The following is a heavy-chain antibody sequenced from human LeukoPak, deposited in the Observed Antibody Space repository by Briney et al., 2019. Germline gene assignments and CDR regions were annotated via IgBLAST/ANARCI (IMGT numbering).Heavy chain of an antibody. CDR3: ARAVPYGDYPAYFDY. D-gene: IGHD4-17*01. CDR1: GYTFTSYG. Sequence: ASVKVSCKASGYTFTSYGISWVRQAPGRGLEWMGWISAYNGNTNYAQKLQGRVTMTTDTSTSTAYMELRSLRSEDMAVYYCARAVPYGDYPAYFDYWGQGTLVTVSS. V-gene: IGHV1-18*03. J-gene: IGHJ4*02. CDR2: ISAYNGNT.